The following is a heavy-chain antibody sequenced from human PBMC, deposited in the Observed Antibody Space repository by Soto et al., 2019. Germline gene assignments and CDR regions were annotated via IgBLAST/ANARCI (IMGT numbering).Heavy chain of an antibody. CDR2: IWYDGRSK. Sequence: QEQLVESGGGVVQPGRSLTLSCAASGFTFSSYGMHWVRQAPGKGLEWAVVIWYDGRSKFYAGSVKGRFTISRDNSKDTLYLQMSSRRADDTAVYYCSREQLYRLKPRETRYFDFWGQGTLVTVSS. V-gene: IGHV3-33*01. J-gene: IGHJ4*02. CDR1: GFTFSSYG. D-gene: IGHD2-2*01. CDR3: SREQLYRLKPRETRYFDF.